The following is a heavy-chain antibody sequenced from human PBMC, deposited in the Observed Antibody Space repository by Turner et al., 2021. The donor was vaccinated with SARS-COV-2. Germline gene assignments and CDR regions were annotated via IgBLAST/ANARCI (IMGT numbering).Heavy chain of an antibody. CDR1: GGPISSYY. Sequence: QVQLQESGPGLVKPSETLSLTCTVSGGPISSYYWSWIRQPAGKGLEWIGRIYTSGSTNYNPSLKSRVTMSVDTSKNQFSLKLSSVTAADTAVYYCARDRLITMVRGVTYYYYGMDVWGQGTTVTVSS. V-gene: IGHV4-4*07. CDR2: IYTSGST. D-gene: IGHD3-10*01. J-gene: IGHJ6*02. CDR3: ARDRLITMVRGVTYYYYGMDV.